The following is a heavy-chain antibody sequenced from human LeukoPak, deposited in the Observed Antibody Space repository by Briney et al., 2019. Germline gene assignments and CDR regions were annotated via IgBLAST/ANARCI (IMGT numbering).Heavy chain of an antibody. Sequence: GASVKVSCKASGYTFTGYYMHWVRQAPGQGLEWMGRINPNSGGTNYAQKFQGRVTMTRDTSISTAYMELSRLRSDDTAVYYCGRDRGSGWYYFDYWGQGTLVTVSS. V-gene: IGHV1-2*06. J-gene: IGHJ4*02. D-gene: IGHD6-19*01. CDR3: GRDRGSGWYYFDY. CDR2: INPNSGGT. CDR1: GYTFTGYY.